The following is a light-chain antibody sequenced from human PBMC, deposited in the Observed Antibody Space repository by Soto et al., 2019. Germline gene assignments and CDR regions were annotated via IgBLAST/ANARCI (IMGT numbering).Light chain of an antibody. CDR3: SSFTSRFTFV. V-gene: IGLV2-14*01. CDR1: RSDVGAYNY. CDR2: EVT. Sequence: QSVLTQPASVSGSPGQSIAISCTGTRSDVGAYNYVSWYQQHPGKAPKLMISEVTNRPSGVSDRFSGSKSGNTASLTISGLQAADEADYYCSSFTSRFTFVFGTGTKVTAL. J-gene: IGLJ1*01.